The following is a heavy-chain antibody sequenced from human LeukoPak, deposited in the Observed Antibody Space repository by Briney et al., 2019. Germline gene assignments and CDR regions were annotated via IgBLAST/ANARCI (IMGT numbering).Heavy chain of an antibody. D-gene: IGHD6-6*01. CDR1: GGSFSGYY. CDR3: AREPPGVYTYYYYYHMDV. CDR2: INHSGST. J-gene: IGHJ6*03. V-gene: IGHV4-34*01. Sequence: SETLSLTCAVYGGSFSGYYWSWIRQPPGKGLGWIGEINHSGSTNYNPSLKSRVTISVDTSKNQFSLMLSSVTAADPAVYYCAREPPGVYTYYYYYHMDVWGKGTTVALSS.